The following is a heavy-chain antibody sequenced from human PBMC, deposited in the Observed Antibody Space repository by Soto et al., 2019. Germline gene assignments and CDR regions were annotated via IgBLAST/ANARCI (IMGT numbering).Heavy chain of an antibody. CDR2: IYSAGTT. CDR3: TRVGCSNSKCYTRGMDV. D-gene: IGHD2-2*01. V-gene: IGHV4-4*07. J-gene: IGHJ6*02. CDR1: GGSISGYY. Sequence: PSETLSLTCTVSGGSISGYYWSWVRQPAGKGLEWVGRIYSAGTTNYSPSLKSPVTMSLDTSKDQFSLHLNSVTAADTAVYYCTRVGCSNSKCYTRGMDVWGQGTTVTVSS.